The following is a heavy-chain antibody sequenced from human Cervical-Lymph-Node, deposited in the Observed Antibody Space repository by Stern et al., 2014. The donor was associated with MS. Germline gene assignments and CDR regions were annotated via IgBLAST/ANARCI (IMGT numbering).Heavy chain of an antibody. Sequence: EVQLVESGAEVKKPGESLKISCKGSGYTFTTYWIGWVRQMPGKGLEWMGMFYPADSDTRSSPSFQGQVTFSADKSISTAYLQWSSLKASDTAMYFCARQLSSEALDYWGPGTLVTVSS. CDR2: FYPADSDT. D-gene: IGHD6-19*01. V-gene: IGHV5-51*01. CDR3: ARQLSSEALDY. J-gene: IGHJ4*02. CDR1: GYTFTTYW.